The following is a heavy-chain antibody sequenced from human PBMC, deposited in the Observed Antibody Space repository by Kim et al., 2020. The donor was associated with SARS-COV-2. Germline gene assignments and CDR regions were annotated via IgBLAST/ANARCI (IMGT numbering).Heavy chain of an antibody. CDR3: ARGGITTDY. V-gene: IGHV4-34*01. D-gene: IGHD3-3*01. Sequence: STNCNPSIKRRFTISVDPCKNQFSLKLSSVTAADTAVYYCARGGITTDYWGQGTLVTVSS. J-gene: IGHJ4*02. CDR2: ST.